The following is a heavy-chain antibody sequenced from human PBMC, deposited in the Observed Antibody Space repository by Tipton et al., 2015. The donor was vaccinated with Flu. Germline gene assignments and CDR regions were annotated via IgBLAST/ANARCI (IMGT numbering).Heavy chain of an antibody. D-gene: IGHD3-9*01. V-gene: IGHV3-23*01. J-gene: IGHJ4*02. CDR3: ARGYDILTDGGGYFDY. CDR1: GFTFSSYG. Sequence: SLRLSCAASGFTFSSYGMSWVRQAPGKGLEWVSIISGGGRFTKYADSVKGRFTISRDNSRNTVYLQMNSLRAADTAVYYCARGYDILTDGGGYFDYWGQGTLVTVSS. CDR2: ISGGGRFT.